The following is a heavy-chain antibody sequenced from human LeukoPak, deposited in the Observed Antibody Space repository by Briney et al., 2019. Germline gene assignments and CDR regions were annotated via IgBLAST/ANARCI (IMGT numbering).Heavy chain of an antibody. CDR2: INADGTVT. V-gene: IGHV3-74*01. CDR3: ATKQWLAPPPDS. J-gene: IGHJ4*02. D-gene: IGHD6-19*01. CDR1: GFTSSKYW. Sequence: GGSLRLSCAASGFTSSKYWMLWVRQAPGKGLESVSRINADGTVTTYADSVKGRFTVSRDNADNTMFLQMNSVRDEDTAVYYCATKQWLAPPPDSWGQGTPVTVSS.